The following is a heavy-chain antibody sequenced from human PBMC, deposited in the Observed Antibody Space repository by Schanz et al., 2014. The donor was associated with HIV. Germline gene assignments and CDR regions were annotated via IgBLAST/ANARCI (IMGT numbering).Heavy chain of an antibody. CDR2: ISAYNGNT. D-gene: IGHD6-13*01. J-gene: IGHJ6*02. CDR3: ARELGGYSSSWDPSRRYYGMDV. Sequence: QVQLVQSGPEVKTPGASVKVSCKASGYTFTDYFIHWVRQAPGQGLEWMGWISAYNGNTNYAQNLQGRFTMTTDTCTSTAYMELRSLRSDEPAVYYCARELGGYSSSWDPSRRYYGMDVWGQGTTVTVSS. CDR1: GYTFTDYF. V-gene: IGHV1-18*04.